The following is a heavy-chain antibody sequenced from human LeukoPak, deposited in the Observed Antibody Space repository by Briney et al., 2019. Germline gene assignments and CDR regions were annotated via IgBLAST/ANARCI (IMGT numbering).Heavy chain of an antibody. J-gene: IGHJ4*02. V-gene: IGHV3-53*01. CDR2: IHSGGST. D-gene: IGHD4-17*01. Sequence: GGSLRLSCAASEFSVSSNYMSWVRQAPGKGLEWVSVIHSGGSTDYADSVKGRFTISRDNSKNTLYLQMSSLRAEYTAVYYCARGSADGDYLFYWGQGTLVTLSS. CDR1: EFSVSSNY. CDR3: ARGSADGDYLFY.